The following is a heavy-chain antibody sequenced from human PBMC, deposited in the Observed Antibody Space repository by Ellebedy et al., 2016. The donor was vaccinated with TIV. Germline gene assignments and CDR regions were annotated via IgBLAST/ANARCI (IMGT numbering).Heavy chain of an antibody. CDR2: ISSSNSYI. V-gene: IGHV3-21*01. J-gene: IGHJ4*02. Sequence: GESLKISXAASGFTFSSYSMNWVRQAPGKGLEWVSSISSSNSYIYYADSVRGRFTISRDNAKNSLYLQMNSLRAEDTAVYYCARDWGTGTTGYFDYWGQGTLVTVSS. CDR3: ARDWGTGTTGYFDY. CDR1: GFTFSSYS. D-gene: IGHD1-7*01.